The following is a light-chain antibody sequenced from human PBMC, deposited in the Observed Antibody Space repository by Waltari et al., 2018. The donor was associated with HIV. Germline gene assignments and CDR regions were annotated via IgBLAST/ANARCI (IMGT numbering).Light chain of an antibody. CDR2: WAS. V-gene: IGKV4-1*01. J-gene: IGKJ1*01. Sequence: DIVMTQSPDSLAVSLGERATINCKSSQSLLYSANNKNYLAWSQQRPGQPPKLLIYWASARESGVPDRFSGSGSVTDFTLTISSLQADDVAVYYCHQYFSAPWTFGQGTKVEIK. CDR1: QSLLYSANNKNY. CDR3: HQYFSAPWT.